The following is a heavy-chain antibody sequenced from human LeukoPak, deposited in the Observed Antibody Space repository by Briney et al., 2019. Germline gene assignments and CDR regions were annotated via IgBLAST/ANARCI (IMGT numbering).Heavy chain of an antibody. V-gene: IGHV3-64*01. D-gene: IGHD2-21*02. Sequence: GSLRLSCAASGFTFSSYAMHWVRQAPGKRLEYVSAISSNGGSTYYANSVKGRFTISRDNSKNTLYLQMGSLRAEDMAVYYCARDVTAGYYYYYYMDVWGKGTTVTVSS. CDR1: GFTFSSYA. CDR2: ISSNGGST. J-gene: IGHJ6*03. CDR3: ARDVTAGYYYYYYMDV.